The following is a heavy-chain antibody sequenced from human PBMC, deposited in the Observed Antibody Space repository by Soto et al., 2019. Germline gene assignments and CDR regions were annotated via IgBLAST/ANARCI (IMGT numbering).Heavy chain of an antibody. Sequence: QDQLVPSGVAVKKPGASVKVSCKASGYSFTNYGITWVRQAPGQGLEWLGWSSAYNGKTNYAKKFQGRVTLPTDASTSTAYLELRSLRSDDTDVYYCARDRGVAPPVAGNTHYYYYMDVWGKGTTVTVSS. D-gene: IGHD6-19*01. CDR2: SSAYNGKT. J-gene: IGHJ6*03. V-gene: IGHV1-18*01. CDR1: GYSFTNYG. CDR3: ARDRGVAPPVAGNTHYYYYMDV.